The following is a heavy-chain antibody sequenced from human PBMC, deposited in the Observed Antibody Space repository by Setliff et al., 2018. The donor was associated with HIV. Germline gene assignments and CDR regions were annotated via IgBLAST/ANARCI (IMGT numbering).Heavy chain of an antibody. V-gene: IGHV4-4*07. CDR3: ARDRWFGDLGYYYGMDV. D-gene: IGHD3-10*01. CDR2: IFSTGIT. Sequence: SATLSLTCAVSGGSFSGYDWSWIRQTPGKELEWVRRIFSTGITSYSSSLKSRVTISLDTSKSQFSLKLSSVTAADTAVYYCARDRWFGDLGYYYGMDVWGQGTTVTVSS. CDR1: GGSFSGYD. J-gene: IGHJ6*02.